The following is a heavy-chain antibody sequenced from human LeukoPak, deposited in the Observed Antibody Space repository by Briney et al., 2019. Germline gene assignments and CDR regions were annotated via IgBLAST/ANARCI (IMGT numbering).Heavy chain of an antibody. CDR1: RGTFSSYT. CDR3: AILGGVGATYFDY. D-gene: IGHD1-26*01. CDR2: IIPILGIA. Sequence: ASVKVSCKASRGTFSSYTISWVRQAPGQGLEWMGGIIPILGIANYAQKFQGRITITADKSTSTAYMELSSLRSEDTAVYYCAILGGVGATYFDYWGQGTLVTVSS. J-gene: IGHJ4*02. V-gene: IGHV1-69*10.